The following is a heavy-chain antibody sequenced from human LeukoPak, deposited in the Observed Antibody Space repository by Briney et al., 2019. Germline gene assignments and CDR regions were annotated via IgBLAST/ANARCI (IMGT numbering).Heavy chain of an antibody. CDR2: ISGSALST. CDR1: EFTFSNFA. Sequence: GGSLRLSCTASEFTFSNFAMTWIRQAPGKGLEWVASISGSALSTYYADTVRGRFTVSRDNSEATLYLQINNLRVEDTAVYYYARDLLYSYGGDYVEFWGPGTLVTVSS. V-gene: IGHV3-23*01. J-gene: IGHJ4*02. D-gene: IGHD5-18*01. CDR3: ARDLLYSYGGDYVEF.